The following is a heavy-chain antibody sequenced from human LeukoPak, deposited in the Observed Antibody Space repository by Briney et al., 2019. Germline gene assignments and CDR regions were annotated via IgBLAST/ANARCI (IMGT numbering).Heavy chain of an antibody. Sequence: GGSLRLSCAASGFNFSNYAMKWVRQAPGKGLEWVSVISSSGGTTNYADSVKGRFTVSRDNSKNTLYLQLNSLRAEDTAVYYCAKGKESIYSEILGWGQGTLVTVSS. D-gene: IGHD2-21*01. CDR3: AKGKESIYSEILG. V-gene: IGHV3-23*01. CDR1: GFNFSNYA. CDR2: ISSSGGTT. J-gene: IGHJ4*02.